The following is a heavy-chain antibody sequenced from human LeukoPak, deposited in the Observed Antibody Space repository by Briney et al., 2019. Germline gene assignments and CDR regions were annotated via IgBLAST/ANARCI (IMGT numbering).Heavy chain of an antibody. CDR3: ARLPFRGGSYREIDY. D-gene: IGHD1-26*01. Sequence: SETLSLTCTVSGGSISSSSYYWGWIRQPPGKGLEWIGSIYYSGSTYYNPSLKSRVTISVDTSKNQFSLKLSSVTAADTAVYYCARLPFRGGSYREIDYRGQGTLVTVSS. J-gene: IGHJ4*02. CDR1: GGSISSSSYY. CDR2: IYYSGST. V-gene: IGHV4-39*01.